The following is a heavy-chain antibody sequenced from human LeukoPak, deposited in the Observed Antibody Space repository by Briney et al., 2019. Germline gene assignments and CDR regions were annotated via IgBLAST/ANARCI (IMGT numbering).Heavy chain of an antibody. D-gene: IGHD3-10*01. CDR1: GGSISSSSYY. CDR3: ARVVLLWFGEESNWFDP. Sequence: SETLSLTCTVSGGSISSSSYYWGWLRQPPGKGLEWIGSIYYSGSTYYNPPLKSRVTISVDTSKNQFSLKLSSVTAADTAVYYCARVVLLWFGEESNWFDPWGQGTLVTVSS. V-gene: IGHV4-39*01. J-gene: IGHJ5*02. CDR2: IYYSGST.